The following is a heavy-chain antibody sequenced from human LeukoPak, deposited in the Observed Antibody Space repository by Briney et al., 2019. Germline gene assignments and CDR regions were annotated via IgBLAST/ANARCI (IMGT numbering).Heavy chain of an antibody. D-gene: IGHD3-22*01. Sequence: EASVKVSCKASGYTFTSYGISWVRQAPGQGLEWMGWISAYNGNTNYAQKLQGRVTMTTDTSTSTAYMEMRSLRSDDTAVYYCARDRYYDSSGYYGYWGQGTLVTVSS. CDR3: ARDRYYDSSGYYGY. CDR1: GYTFTSYG. V-gene: IGHV1-18*01. CDR2: ISAYNGNT. J-gene: IGHJ4*02.